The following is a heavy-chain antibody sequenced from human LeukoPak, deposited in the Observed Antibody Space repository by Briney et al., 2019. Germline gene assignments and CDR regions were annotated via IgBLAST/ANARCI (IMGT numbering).Heavy chain of an antibody. V-gene: IGHV1-3*01. CDR2: INAGNGNT. CDR3: ARAAPGYCGGGSCYGLDP. D-gene: IGHD2-15*01. J-gene: IGHJ5*02. CDR1: GYTFTSYA. Sequence: ASVKVSCKASGYTFTSYAMHWVRQAPGQRLEWMGWINAGNGNTKCSQKFQGRVTITRDTSASTAYMELSSLRSEDTAVYYCARAAPGYCGGGSCYGLDPWGQGTLVTVSS.